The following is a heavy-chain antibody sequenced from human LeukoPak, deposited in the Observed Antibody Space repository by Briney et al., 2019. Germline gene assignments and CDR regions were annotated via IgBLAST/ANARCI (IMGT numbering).Heavy chain of an antibody. CDR3: AREVPYDSSFYYQPFDY. V-gene: IGHV1-8*01. Sequence: ASVKVSCKASGYTFTSYDINWVRQATGQGLEWMGWMNPNSGNTGYAQKFQGRVTMTTDTSTSTAYMNLRSLRSDDTAVYYCAREVPYDSSFYYQPFDYWGQGTLVTVSS. CDR2: MNPNSGNT. D-gene: IGHD3-22*01. J-gene: IGHJ4*02. CDR1: GYTFTSYD.